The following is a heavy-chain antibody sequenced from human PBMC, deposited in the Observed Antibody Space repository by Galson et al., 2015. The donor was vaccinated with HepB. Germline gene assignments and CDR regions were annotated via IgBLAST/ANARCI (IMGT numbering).Heavy chain of an antibody. CDR3: ARVGGSGYRFDY. J-gene: IGHJ4*02. D-gene: IGHD3-22*01. V-gene: IGHV4-34*01. CDR2: SNHNGRT. Sequence: LSLTFAVYGGSFRDYYWTWIRQPPGKGLEWIGESNHNGRTNYNPSPKSRIIITVDTSKNPFSLKVNSVTAADTDGYYCARVGGSGYRFDYWGQGTLVTVSP. CDR1: GGSFRDYY.